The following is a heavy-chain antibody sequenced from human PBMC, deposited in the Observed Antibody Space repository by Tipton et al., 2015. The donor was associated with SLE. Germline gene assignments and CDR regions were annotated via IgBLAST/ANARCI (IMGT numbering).Heavy chain of an antibody. CDR3: ARDPPWVTMNYYGMDV. D-gene: IGHD3-22*01. Sequence: TLSLTCTVSGGSISSYYWSWIRQPPGKGLEWIGSIYHSGSTYYNPSLKSRVTISVDTSKNQFSLKLSSVTAADTAVYYCARDPPWVTMNYYGMDVWGQGTTVTVSS. CDR2: IYHSGST. V-gene: IGHV4-59*01. J-gene: IGHJ6*02. CDR1: GGSISSYY.